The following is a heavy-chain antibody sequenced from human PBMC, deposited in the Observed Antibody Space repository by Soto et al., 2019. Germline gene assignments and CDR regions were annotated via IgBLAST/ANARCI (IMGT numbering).Heavy chain of an antibody. J-gene: IGHJ3*02. V-gene: IGHV3-30*18. Sequence: QVQLVESGGGVVQPGRSLRLSCAASGFTFSSYGMHWVRQAPGKGLEWVAVISYDGSNKYYADSVKGRFTISRDNSKNTLYLQMNSLRAEDTAVYYCAKDPYGDFDAFDIWGQGTMVTVSS. CDR1: GFTFSSYG. CDR3: AKDPYGDFDAFDI. CDR2: ISYDGSNK. D-gene: IGHD4-17*01.